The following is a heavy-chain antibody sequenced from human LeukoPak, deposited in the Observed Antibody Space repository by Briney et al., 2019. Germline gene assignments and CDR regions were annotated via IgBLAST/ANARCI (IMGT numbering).Heavy chain of an antibody. J-gene: IGHJ3*02. CDR1: GFTFSSYW. V-gene: IGHV3-23*01. D-gene: IGHD4-17*01. CDR3: ARDLNGDYPEDSLDI. Sequence: GGSLRLSCAASGFTFSSYWMHWVRQAPGKGLEWVSAISGSGGSIYYADSVKGRFTISRDNSKNTLYLQMNSLRPEDTAVYYCARDLNGDYPEDSLDIWGQGTMVTVS. CDR2: ISGSGGSI.